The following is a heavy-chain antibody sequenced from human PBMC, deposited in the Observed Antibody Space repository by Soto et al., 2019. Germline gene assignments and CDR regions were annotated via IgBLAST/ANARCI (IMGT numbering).Heavy chain of an antibody. D-gene: IGHD3-10*01. V-gene: IGHV3-7*05. J-gene: IGHJ4*02. CDR3: APEQFFRGDH. CDR1: GFTFSSYW. CDR2: IKQDGSDK. Sequence: PGGSLRLSCAASGFTFSSYWMSWVRQAPGKGLEWLTKIKQDGSDKYYVDSVRGRFTISRDNAKNSLYLQMDSLRAEDTAVYYWAPEQFFRGDHWGKGARVTVSS.